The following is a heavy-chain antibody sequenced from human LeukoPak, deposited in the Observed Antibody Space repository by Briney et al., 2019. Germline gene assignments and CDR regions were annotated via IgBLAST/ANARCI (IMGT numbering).Heavy chain of an antibody. V-gene: IGHV3-7*05. D-gene: IGHD6-19*01. CDR3: ARDRGRFDY. CDR1: GFISGSYW. CDR2: IKSDGSEK. Sequence: PGGSLRLSCVASGFISGSYWMAWLRQAPGKGQDWVASIKSDGSEKYYVDSVKGRFTISRDNAKNSLFLQMDSLRAEDTAVYYCARDRGRFDYWGLGTLVTVSS. J-gene: IGHJ4*02.